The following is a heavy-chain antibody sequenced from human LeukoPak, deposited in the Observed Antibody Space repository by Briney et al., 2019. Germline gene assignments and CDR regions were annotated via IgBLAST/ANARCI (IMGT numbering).Heavy chain of an antibody. V-gene: IGHV3-23*01. CDR2: VSRSDDST. J-gene: IGHJ4*02. CDR3: AKDLIAVGDGYYFDY. D-gene: IGHD6-19*01. Sequence: GSLRLSCAASGLTFSNYAMTWVRQAPGKGLEWVSAVSRSDDSTYYADSVKGRFTISRDDSKNTLYLQMNGLRAEDTALYYCAKDLIAVGDGYYFDYWGQGTLVTVSS. CDR1: GLTFSNYA.